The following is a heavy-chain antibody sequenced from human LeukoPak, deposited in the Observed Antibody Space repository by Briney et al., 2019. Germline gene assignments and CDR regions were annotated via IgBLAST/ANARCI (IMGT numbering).Heavy chain of an antibody. V-gene: IGHV4-59*01. D-gene: IGHD3-22*01. J-gene: IGHJ4*02. CDR3: AKWGYYYDSSAYVAPTDDS. Sequence: SETLSLTRTVSGRSISSSYWTWIRPPPGKGREWIGYITYSGRTDYNPYLKSRVTISVDTSRDQFSLKLSSVTAADPAVYYCAKWGYYYDSSAYVAPTDDSWGQGTLVSVSS. CDR1: GRSISSSY. CDR2: ITYSGRT.